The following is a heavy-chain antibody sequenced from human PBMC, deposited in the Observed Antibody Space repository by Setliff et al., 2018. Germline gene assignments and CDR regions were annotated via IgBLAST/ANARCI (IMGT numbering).Heavy chain of an antibody. J-gene: IGHJ5*02. CDR1: GYTFTSYD. V-gene: IGHV1-8*02. CDR2: MNPNSGNT. D-gene: IGHD3-22*01. Sequence: VASVKVSCKASGYTFTSYDINWVRQATGQGLEWMGWMNPNSGNTGYAQKFQGRVTMTRNTSISTAYMELSSLRSEDTAVYYCARGQGTYYYDSSGYYYVRGWFDPWGQGTLVTVSS. CDR3: ARGQGTYYYDSSGYYYVRGWFDP.